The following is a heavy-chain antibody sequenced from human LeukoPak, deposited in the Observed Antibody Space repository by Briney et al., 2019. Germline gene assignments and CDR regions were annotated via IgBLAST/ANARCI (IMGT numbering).Heavy chain of an antibody. CDR2: VNSDGTGT. Sequence: PGGSLTQTLAASGFTFSSYWMHWVRQAPGKGLVWVSRVNSDGTGTTYADSVEGRFTISRDNAKNTVYLQMHSLRAEDTAIYYCIRTLIVATSAYMDGSGKGTKVTVSS. CDR1: GFTFSSYW. V-gene: IGHV3-74*01. CDR3: IRTLIVATSAYMDG. J-gene: IGHJ6*03. D-gene: IGHD5-12*01.